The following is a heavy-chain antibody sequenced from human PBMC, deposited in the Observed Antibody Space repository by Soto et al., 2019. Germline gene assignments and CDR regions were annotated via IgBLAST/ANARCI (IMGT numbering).Heavy chain of an antibody. CDR2: INPNSGGT. J-gene: IGHJ5*02. CDR3: ERVNDRYNDSSGYANWFDH. D-gene: IGHD3-22*01. CDR1: GYTFTGYY. Sequence: QVQLVQSGAEVKKPGASVKVSCKASGYTFTGYYMHWVRQAPGQGLEWMGWINPNSGGTNYAQKFQGRVNMTRDTSNRTAYMELSRLRSEDTAVYYCERVNDRYNDSSGYANWFDHWRQGTLVTVS. V-gene: IGHV1-2*02.